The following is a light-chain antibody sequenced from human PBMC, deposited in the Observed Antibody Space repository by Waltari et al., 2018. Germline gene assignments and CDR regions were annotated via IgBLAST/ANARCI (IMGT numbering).Light chain of an antibody. J-gene: IGKJ2*03. Sequence: EIELTQSQATLSASPGERVTLSCRASQGISNNLVWYQHKPGQSPRLLIYGASARATGVPERFSGSGYRTEFTLTISSLQSEDFAVYYCQHYNNRPPYSFGQGTKLDIK. CDR3: QHYNNRPPYS. V-gene: IGKV3-15*01. CDR2: GAS. CDR1: QGISNN.